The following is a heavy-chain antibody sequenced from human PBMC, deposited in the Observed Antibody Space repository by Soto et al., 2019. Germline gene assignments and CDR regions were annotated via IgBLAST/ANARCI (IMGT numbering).Heavy chain of an antibody. V-gene: IGHV4-61*01. Sequence: SETLSLTCTVSGGSVISGSYYWSWIRQPPGKGLEWIGYIYYSGSTNYNPSLKSRVTISVDTSKNQFSLKLSSVTAADTAVYYCARDLLRAQFDYWGQGTLVTVSS. CDR3: ARDLLRAQFDY. CDR1: GGSVISGSYY. J-gene: IGHJ4*02. CDR2: IYYSGST. D-gene: IGHD2-15*01.